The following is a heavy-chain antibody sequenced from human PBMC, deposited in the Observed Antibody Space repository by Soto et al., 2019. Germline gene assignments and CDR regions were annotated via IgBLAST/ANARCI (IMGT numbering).Heavy chain of an antibody. CDR3: ARGYYYDSSGYLSYYYYGMDV. CDR1: GGSISSSSYY. J-gene: IGHJ6*02. Sequence: SETLSLTCTVSGGSISSSSYYWGWIRHPPGNGLEWIGSIYYSGRPYYNPSLKSRVTISVDTSKNQFSLKLSSVTAADTAVYYCARGYYYDSSGYLSYYYYGMDVWGQGTTVTVSS. V-gene: IGHV4-39*01. CDR2: IYYSGRP. D-gene: IGHD3-22*01.